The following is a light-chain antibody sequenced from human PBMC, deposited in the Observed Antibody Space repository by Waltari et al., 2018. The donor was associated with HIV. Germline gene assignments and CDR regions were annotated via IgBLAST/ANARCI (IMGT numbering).Light chain of an antibody. CDR2: VNS. J-gene: IGLJ3*02. Sequence: QSVLTQPPSVSGAPGQRVTISCTGRRPNLGPHSHVHRYQQLPGTAPKLLIYVNSNRPSGVPDRFSGSKSGTSASLAITGLQTEDEAYYYCQSYDTSLGGSVFGGGTKLTVL. V-gene: IGLV1-40*01. CDR3: QSYDTSLGGSV. CDR1: RPNLGPHSH.